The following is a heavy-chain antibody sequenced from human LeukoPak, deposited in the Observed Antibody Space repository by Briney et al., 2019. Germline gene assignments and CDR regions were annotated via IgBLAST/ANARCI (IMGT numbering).Heavy chain of an antibody. V-gene: IGHV1-69*13. CDR3: ARDLAAAGHYYFDY. Sequence: ASVKVSFKASGGTFSSYAISWVRQAPGQGLEWMGGIIPIFGTANYAQKFQGRVTITADESTSTAYMELSSLRSEDTAVYYCARDLAAAGHYYFDYWGQGTLVTVSS. J-gene: IGHJ4*02. CDR1: GGTFSSYA. CDR2: IIPIFGTA. D-gene: IGHD6-13*01.